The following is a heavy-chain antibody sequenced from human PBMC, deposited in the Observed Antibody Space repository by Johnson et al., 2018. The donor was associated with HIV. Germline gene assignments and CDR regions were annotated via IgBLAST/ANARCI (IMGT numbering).Heavy chain of an antibody. J-gene: IGHJ3*01. V-gene: IGHV3-20*04. CDR3: ARSRWADDAFDG. CDR1: GFTFDDYG. D-gene: IGHD1-26*01. Sequence: VQLVESGGGVVRPGGSLRLSCAASGFTFDDYGMSWVRQAPGKGLEWVSGITWNGGSTGYAASVKGRFTISRDNAKNTVYLQMISLRAEDMAVYYCARSRWADDAFDGWGQGTMVTVSS. CDR2: ITWNGGST.